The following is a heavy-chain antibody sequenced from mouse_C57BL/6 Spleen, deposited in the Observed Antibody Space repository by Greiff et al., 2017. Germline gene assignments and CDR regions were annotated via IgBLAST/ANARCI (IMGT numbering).Heavy chain of an antibody. CDR2: INPGNGGT. Sequence: QVQLQQPGAELVKPGASVKLSCKASGYTFTGYCMHWVKQRPGQGLEWIGYINPGNGGTKYNEKFKGKATLTADKSSSTAYMQLSSLTSEDSAVYYCARDYYDYFFDYWGQGTTLTVSS. CDR1: GYTFTGYC. CDR3: ARDYYDYFFDY. D-gene: IGHD2-4*01. J-gene: IGHJ2*01. V-gene: IGHV1-53*01.